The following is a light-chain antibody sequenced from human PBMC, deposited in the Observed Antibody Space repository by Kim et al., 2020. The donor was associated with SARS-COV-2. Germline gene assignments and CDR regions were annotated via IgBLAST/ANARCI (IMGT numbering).Light chain of an antibody. Sequence: ETLMTQSPATLSVSRGERATLSCRASQTISINLAWYQQKPGQAPRLLIYGASTRATGVPARFSGSGSGTEFTLTVSSLQSEDFAVYYCQQYNKWPTFGGGTKLEIK. J-gene: IGKJ4*01. CDR2: GAS. CDR3: QQYNKWPT. V-gene: IGKV3-15*01. CDR1: QTISIN.